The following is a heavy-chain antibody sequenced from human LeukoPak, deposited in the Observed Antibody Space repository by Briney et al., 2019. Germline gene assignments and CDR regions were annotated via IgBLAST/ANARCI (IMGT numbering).Heavy chain of an antibody. Sequence: GSLRLSCAASGFPFSSYSMNWVRQAPGKGLEWVSCISASGSNIYYLDSVKGRFTVSRDNAMNSLFLQMDRPRAEDTAVYYCVRVKGTYFDFWGQGTLVTVSS. D-gene: IGHD1-1*01. CDR1: GFPFSSYS. CDR2: ISASGSNI. CDR3: VRVKGTYFDF. V-gene: IGHV3-48*01. J-gene: IGHJ4*02.